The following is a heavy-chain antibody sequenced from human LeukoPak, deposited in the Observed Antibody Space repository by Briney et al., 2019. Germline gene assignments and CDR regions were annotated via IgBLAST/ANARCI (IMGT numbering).Heavy chain of an antibody. V-gene: IGHV1-46*01. CDR2: INPSGGST. D-gene: IGHD3-10*01. J-gene: IGHJ4*02. Sequence: PGGSLRLSCAASGFTFSDYGMHWVRQAPGQGLEWMGIINPSGGSTSYAQKFQGRVTMTRDTSTTTVYMELSSLRSEDTAVYYCARSEYYPHPDGYWGQGTLVTVSS. CDR3: ARSEYYPHPDGY. CDR1: GFTFSDYG.